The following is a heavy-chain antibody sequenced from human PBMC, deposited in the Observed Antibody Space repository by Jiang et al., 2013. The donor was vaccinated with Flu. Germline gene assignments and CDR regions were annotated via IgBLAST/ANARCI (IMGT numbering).Heavy chain of an antibody. D-gene: IGHD1-26*01. J-gene: IGHJ5*02. V-gene: IGHV3-9*01. CDR3: AKGDYPARYSGSYALGWFDP. Sequence: DSVKGRFTISRDNAKSSLYLQMNSLRPEDTALYYCAKGDYPARYSGSYALGWFDPWGQGTLVTVSS.